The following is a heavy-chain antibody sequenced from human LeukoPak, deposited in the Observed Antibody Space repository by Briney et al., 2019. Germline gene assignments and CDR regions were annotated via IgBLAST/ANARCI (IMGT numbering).Heavy chain of an antibody. V-gene: IGHV3-53*04. CDR3: AGTWYCSSTSCYDLGYYYGMDV. CDR1: GFTVSSNY. D-gene: IGHD2-2*01. CDR2: IYSGGST. J-gene: IGHJ6*02. Sequence: GGSLRLSCAASGFTVSSNYMSWVRQAPGKGLEWVSDIYSGGSTYYADSVKGRFTISRHNSKNTLYLQMNSLRAEDTAVYYCAGTWYCSSTSCYDLGYYYGMDVWGQGTTVTVSS.